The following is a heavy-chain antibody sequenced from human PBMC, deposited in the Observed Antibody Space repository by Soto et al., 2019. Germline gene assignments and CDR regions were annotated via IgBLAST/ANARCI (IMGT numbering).Heavy chain of an antibody. Sequence: QITLKESGPTLVKPTQTLTLTCTFSGFSLSTSGVGVGWIRQPPGKALEWLALIYWDDDKRYSPSLKSRLTITKDTSKNQVVLTMTNMDPVDTATYYCAHRRDYGDHQLKYFDLWGRGTLVTVSS. CDR2: IYWDDDK. V-gene: IGHV2-5*02. CDR1: GFSLSTSGVG. D-gene: IGHD4-17*01. J-gene: IGHJ2*01. CDR3: AHRRDYGDHQLKYFDL.